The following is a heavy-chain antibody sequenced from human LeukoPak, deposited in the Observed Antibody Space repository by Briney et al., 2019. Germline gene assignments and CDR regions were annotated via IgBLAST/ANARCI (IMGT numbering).Heavy chain of an antibody. J-gene: IGHJ6*03. CDR2: INHSGST. CDR3: ARESRIVEGDGYHIDV. V-gene: IGHV4-34*01. D-gene: IGHD1-26*01. CDR1: GGSFSGYY. Sequence: SETLSLTCAVYGGSFSGYYWSWIRQPPGKGLEWIGAINHSGSTNYNPSLRSRVIMSVDTSKSQFSLQLTSVTAADTAMYYCARESRIVEGDGYHIDVWGKGTTVTISS.